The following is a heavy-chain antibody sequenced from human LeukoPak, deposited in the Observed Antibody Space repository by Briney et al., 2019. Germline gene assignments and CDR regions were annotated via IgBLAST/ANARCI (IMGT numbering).Heavy chain of an antibody. CDR2: IYYSGST. Sequence: SETLSLTCAVSGDSITSSEWWSWVRQPPGKGLEWIGEIYYSGSTNYNPSLKSRVTISLDKSTNQFSLKLSSVTAADTAVYYCARGSNWGFYWGQGTLVTVSS. J-gene: IGHJ4*02. V-gene: IGHV4-4*02. CDR3: ARGSNWGFY. CDR1: GDSITSSEW. D-gene: IGHD7-27*01.